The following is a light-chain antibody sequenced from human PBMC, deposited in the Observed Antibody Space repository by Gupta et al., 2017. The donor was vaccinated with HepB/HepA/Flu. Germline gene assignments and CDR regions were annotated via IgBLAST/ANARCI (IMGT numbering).Light chain of an antibody. V-gene: IGLV3-1*01. CDR3: QAWDNSAHVV. Sequence: SFEVIQPPSVPVSPGQTASITCSGDKLGNKYASWYQQKPGQSPVLVIYQNFRRPSGIPERFSGSNSGNTATLTISGTQALDEADYYCQAWDNSAHVVFGGGTKLTVL. J-gene: IGLJ2*01. CDR1: KLGNKY. CDR2: QNF.